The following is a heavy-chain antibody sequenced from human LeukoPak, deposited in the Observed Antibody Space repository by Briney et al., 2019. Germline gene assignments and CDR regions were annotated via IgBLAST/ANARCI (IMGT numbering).Heavy chain of an antibody. CDR1: GYTFTSYG. V-gene: IGHV1-18*01. CDR2: ISAYNGNT. Sequence: ASVKVSCKASGYTFTSYGISWVRQAPGQGLEWMGWISAYNGNTNYAQKLQGRVTMTTDTSTSTAYMELRSLRSDDTAVYYCARVWLGSGDYNPLDYWGQGTLVTVSS. J-gene: IGHJ4*02. CDR3: ARVWLGSGDYNPLDY. D-gene: IGHD4-17*01.